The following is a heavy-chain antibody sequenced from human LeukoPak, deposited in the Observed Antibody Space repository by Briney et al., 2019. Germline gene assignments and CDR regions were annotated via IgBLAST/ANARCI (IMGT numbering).Heavy chain of an antibody. D-gene: IGHD3-22*01. CDR1: DFTVNSHD. Sequence: GGSLRLSCAASDFTVNSHDMSWVRQAPGRGLEWVSVIYTYGSTYYADSVKGRFTIFRHNSKNTLFLQMSSLRAEDTAVSYCARDVRTDYYDSSGYHDAFDIWGQGTMVTVSS. CDR2: IYTYGST. J-gene: IGHJ3*02. V-gene: IGHV3-53*04. CDR3: ARDVRTDYYDSSGYHDAFDI.